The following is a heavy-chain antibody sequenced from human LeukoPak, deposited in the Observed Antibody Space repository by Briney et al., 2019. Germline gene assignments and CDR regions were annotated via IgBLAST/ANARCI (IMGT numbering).Heavy chain of an antibody. Sequence: GGSLRLSCAASGFTFRNYAMNWVRQAPGKGLEWVANIKQDGGEKYYVDSVKGRFTISRDNAKNSLFLQMNSLRVEDTAVYYCARLGGSYYTYWGQGTLVTVSS. CDR2: IKQDGGEK. CDR1: GFTFRNYA. J-gene: IGHJ4*02. V-gene: IGHV3-7*01. CDR3: ARLGGSYYTY. D-gene: IGHD1-26*01.